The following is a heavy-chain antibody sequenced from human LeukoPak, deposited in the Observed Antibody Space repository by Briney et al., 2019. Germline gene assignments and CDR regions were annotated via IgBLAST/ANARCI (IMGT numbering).Heavy chain of an antibody. Sequence: PSETLSLTCTVSGGPVSSSSYYWGWIRQPPGKGLEWIGSIYYSGSTYYNPSLRSRVTISVDTSKNQFSLKLSSVTAADTAVYYCARLKRHRYFDYWGQGTLVTVSS. CDR1: GGPVSSSSYY. V-gene: IGHV4-39*01. J-gene: IGHJ4*02. CDR2: IYYSGST. CDR3: ARLKRHRYFDY.